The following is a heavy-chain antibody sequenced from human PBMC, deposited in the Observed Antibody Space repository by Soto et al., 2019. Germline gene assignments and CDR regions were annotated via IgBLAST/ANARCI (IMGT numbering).Heavy chain of an antibody. Sequence: GGSLRLSCAASGFTFSNYGMRWVRQAPGKGLEWVAIIWHDGNNKYYADSVRGRFIISRDNSKNRPYLQMNSLRAEDTAVYYCASDLVGASDSYGLDVWGQGTPVTVSS. CDR3: ASDLVGASDSYGLDV. V-gene: IGHV3-33*01. J-gene: IGHJ6*02. CDR2: IWHDGNNK. CDR1: GFTFSNYG. D-gene: IGHD1-26*01.